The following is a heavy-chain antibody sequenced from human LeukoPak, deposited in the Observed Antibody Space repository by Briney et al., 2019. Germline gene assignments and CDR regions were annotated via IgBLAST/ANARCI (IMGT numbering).Heavy chain of an antibody. J-gene: IGHJ6*03. CDR2: ISSTSRTI. CDR1: GFTFSSYG. V-gene: IGHV3-48*02. D-gene: IGHD5-24*01. CDR3: ARDPLRWLQNNYYYFYMDV. Sequence: GGSLRLSCAASGFTFSSYGMNWVRQAPGKGLEWVSYISSTSRTIYDADSVKGRFTISRDNAKNSLYLQMNSLRDEDTAVYYCARDPLRWLQNNYYYFYMDVWGKGTTVTVSS.